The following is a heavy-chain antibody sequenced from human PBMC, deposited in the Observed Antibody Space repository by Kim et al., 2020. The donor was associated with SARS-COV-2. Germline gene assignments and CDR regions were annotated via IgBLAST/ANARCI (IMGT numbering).Heavy chain of an antibody. V-gene: IGHV3-23*01. J-gene: IGHJ4*02. D-gene: IGHD3-16*01. Sequence: DSVKGRFTISRDNSKNTLYLQMNSLRAEDTAVYYCAKDPSRYVWGSYSDYWGQGTLVTVSS. CDR3: AKDPSRYVWGSYSDY.